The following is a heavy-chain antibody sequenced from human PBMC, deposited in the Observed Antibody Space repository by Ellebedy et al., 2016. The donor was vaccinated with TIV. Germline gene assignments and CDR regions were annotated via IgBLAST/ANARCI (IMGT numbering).Heavy chain of an antibody. CDR1: GFTFSSYG. CDR2: IWYDGSNK. V-gene: IGHV3-33*01. J-gene: IGHJ4*02. Sequence: GESLKISCAASGFTFSSYGMHWVRQAPGKGLEWVAVIWYDGSNKYYADSVKGRFTISRDNSKNTLYLQMNSLRAEDTAVYYCARAGSYSSSWYYFDYWGQGILVTVSS. CDR3: ARAGSYSSSWYYFDY. D-gene: IGHD6-13*01.